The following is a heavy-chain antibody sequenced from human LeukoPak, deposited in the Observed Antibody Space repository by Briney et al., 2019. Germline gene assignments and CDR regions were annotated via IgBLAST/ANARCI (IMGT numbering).Heavy chain of an antibody. Sequence: QPGGSLRLSCAASGSTFGTYWMNWARQAPGEGLEWVSYISRSGRPIYCADSVKGRFSISRDTAKNSLYMQMNSLRAEDTAVYYCARGGSSRPLAHWGQGTLVTVSS. D-gene: IGHD1-1*01. V-gene: IGHV3-48*04. CDR1: GSTFGTYW. CDR3: ARGGSSRPLAH. CDR2: ISRSGRPI. J-gene: IGHJ4*02.